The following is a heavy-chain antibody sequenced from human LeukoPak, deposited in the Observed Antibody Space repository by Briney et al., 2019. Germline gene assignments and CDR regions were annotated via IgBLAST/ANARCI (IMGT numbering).Heavy chain of an antibody. V-gene: IGHV3-11*05. CDR3: ARDFSGSDY. Sequence: TAGTLSLTCAASGFTFSDYYMSWIRQAPGKGLEWFSCISSRSDYIPYTDSVKGRVTISGDNAKNSLYLQLNDLRVEDTAVYYCARDFSGSDYWGQGTLVTVSS. CDR1: GFTFSDYY. CDR2: ISSRSDYI. D-gene: IGHD3-3*01. J-gene: IGHJ4*02.